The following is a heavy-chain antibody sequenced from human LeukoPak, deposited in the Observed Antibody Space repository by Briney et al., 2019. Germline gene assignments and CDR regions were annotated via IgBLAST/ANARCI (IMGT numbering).Heavy chain of an antibody. Sequence: SLXLSCAASGFTFSDHYIDWVRQAPGKGLEWVGRTTNKANSYTTKYAVSVKGRFTISRDDSKNSAYLQMSSLKMEDTAVYYCGRLSRTGISSGWYFFDYWGQGTLVTVSS. J-gene: IGHJ4*02. V-gene: IGHV3-72*01. CDR2: TTNKANSYTT. CDR3: GRLSRTGISSGWYFFDY. D-gene: IGHD6-19*01. CDR1: GFTFSDHY.